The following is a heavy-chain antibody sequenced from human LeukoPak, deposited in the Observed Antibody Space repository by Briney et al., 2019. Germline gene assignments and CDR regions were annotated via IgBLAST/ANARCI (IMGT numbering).Heavy chain of an antibody. CDR2: IFPNSGGT. CDR3: VAVTYTNYDDFGY. V-gene: IGHV1-2*02. CDR1: GYTFTGNY. J-gene: IGHJ4*02. D-gene: IGHD4-11*01. Sequence: GASVKVSCKASGYTFTGNYMHWVRQAPGQGLEWMGWIFPNSGGTEYALKFQGRVTMTRDTSISTAYMELSSLRSDDTAVYYCVAVTYTNYDDFGYWGQGTLVTVSS.